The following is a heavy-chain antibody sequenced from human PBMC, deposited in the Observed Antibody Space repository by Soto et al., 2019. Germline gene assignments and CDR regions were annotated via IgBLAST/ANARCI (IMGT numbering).Heavy chain of an antibody. V-gene: IGHV3-30*18. D-gene: IGHD6-13*01. CDR2: ISYDGSNK. CDR1: GFTFSSYG. Sequence: QVQLVESGGGVVQPGRSLRLSCAASGFTFSSYGMHWVRQAPGKGLEWVAVISYDGSNKYYADSVKGRFTISRDNSKNTLYLQMNSLRAEDTAVYYCANNPVGGIAALYGMDVWGQGTTVTVSS. J-gene: IGHJ6*02. CDR3: ANNPVGGIAALYGMDV.